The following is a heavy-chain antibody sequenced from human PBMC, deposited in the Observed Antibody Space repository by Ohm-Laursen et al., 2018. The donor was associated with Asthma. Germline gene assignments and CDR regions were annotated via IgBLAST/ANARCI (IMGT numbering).Heavy chain of an antibody. Sequence: ASVKVSCKVSGYTLTELSMHWVRQAPGKGLEWMGGFDPEDGETIYAQKFQGRVTMTRDTSTSTAYMELSSLRSEDTAVYYCARRAVAGIDAFDIWGQGTMVTVSS. CDR3: ARRAVAGIDAFDI. V-gene: IGHV1-24*01. CDR2: FDPEDGET. D-gene: IGHD6-19*01. J-gene: IGHJ3*02. CDR1: GYTLTELS.